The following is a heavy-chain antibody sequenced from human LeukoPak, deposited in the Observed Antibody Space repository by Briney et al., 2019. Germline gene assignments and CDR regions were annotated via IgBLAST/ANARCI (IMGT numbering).Heavy chain of an antibody. J-gene: IGHJ5*02. CDR3: AREVRGSAFDP. CDR1: GFTFSSYG. V-gene: IGHV3-33*01. D-gene: IGHD3-10*01. CDR2: IWYDGSNK. Sequence: GGSLRLSCAASGFTFSSYGMHWVCQAPGKGLEWVAVIWYDGSNKYYADSVKGRFTISRDNSKNTLYLQMNSLRAEDTAVYYCAREVRGSAFDPWGQGTLVTVSS.